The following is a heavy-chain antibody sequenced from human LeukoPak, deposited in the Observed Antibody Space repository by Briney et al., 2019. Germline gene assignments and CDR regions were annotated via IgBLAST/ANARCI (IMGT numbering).Heavy chain of an antibody. CDR1: GYSFTRYW. J-gene: IGHJ4*02. Sequence: GESLKISCKGSGYSFTRYWISWVRQMPGKGLEWMGMIDPGDSYTNYSPSFQGHVTISADKSISTAYLQWSSLKASDTAMYYCARHYSSGSDFDYWGQGTLVTVSS. CDR3: ARHYSSGSDFDY. D-gene: IGHD6-19*01. CDR2: IDPGDSYT. V-gene: IGHV5-10-1*01.